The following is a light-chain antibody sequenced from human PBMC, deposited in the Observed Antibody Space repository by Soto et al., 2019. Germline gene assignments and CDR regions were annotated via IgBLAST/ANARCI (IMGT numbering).Light chain of an antibody. J-gene: IGLJ1*01. CDR3: SSYTSSSTFYV. Sequence: QSVLTQPASVSGSHGQSITISCTGTSSDVGGYNYVSWYQQHPGKAPKLMIYEVSNRPSGVSNRFSGSKSGNTASLTISGLQAEDEADYYCSSYTSSSTFYVFGTGTKVTVL. V-gene: IGLV2-14*01. CDR2: EVS. CDR1: SSDVGGYNY.